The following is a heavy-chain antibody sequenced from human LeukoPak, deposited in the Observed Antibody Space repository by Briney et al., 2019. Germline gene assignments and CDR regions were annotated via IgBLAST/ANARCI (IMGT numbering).Heavy chain of an antibody. Sequence: GGSLRLSFAASGFSFSNYWMSWVRQAPGKGLEWVANIKQDGSESYYVGSVKGRFTISRDNAKNSLYLQMNSLRAEDTAVYYCAKDSYSKGGYCGQRTLVTVSS. J-gene: IGHJ4*02. CDR3: AKDSYSKGGY. V-gene: IGHV3-7*05. D-gene: IGHD4-11*01. CDR1: GFSFSNYW. CDR2: IKQDGSES.